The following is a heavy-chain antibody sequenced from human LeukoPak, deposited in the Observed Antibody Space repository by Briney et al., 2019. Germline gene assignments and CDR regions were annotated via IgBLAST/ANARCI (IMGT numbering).Heavy chain of an antibody. CDR2: ITAGGGNT. Sequence: GGSLRLSCAASGFTFSGSAMHWVRQAPGTGLEWVSAITAGGGNTYYADSVKGRFTISRDNSKNTLYLQVNSLRAEDTAVYYCAKGNGYSYGRYYFDYWGQGTLVTVSS. V-gene: IGHV3-23*01. CDR3: AKGNGYSYGRYYFDY. J-gene: IGHJ4*02. D-gene: IGHD5-18*01. CDR1: GFTFSGSA.